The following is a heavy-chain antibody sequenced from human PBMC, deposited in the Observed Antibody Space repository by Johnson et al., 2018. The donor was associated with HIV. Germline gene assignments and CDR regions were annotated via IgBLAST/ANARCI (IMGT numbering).Heavy chain of an antibody. CDR1: GVTVSNNY. Sequence: VQLVESGGGVVQPGRSLRLSCAASGVTVSNNYMIWVRQAPGKGLEWVSVIYSGGSTYYADSVKGRFTISRDNSKNTLYLQMNSLRAEDTAVYYCAREAYCSGGSCYDAFDIWGQGTMVTVSS. V-gene: IGHV3-66*01. D-gene: IGHD2-15*01. CDR2: IYSGGST. J-gene: IGHJ3*02. CDR3: AREAYCSGGSCYDAFDI.